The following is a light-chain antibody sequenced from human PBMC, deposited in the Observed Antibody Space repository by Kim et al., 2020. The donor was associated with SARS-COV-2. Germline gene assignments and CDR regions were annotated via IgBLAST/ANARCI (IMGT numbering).Light chain of an antibody. CDR3: AAWDDSLSGWV. J-gene: IGLJ3*02. Sequence: ELTQPPSASGTPGQRVTISCSGSSSNIGSNYVYWYQQLPGTAPKLLIYRNNQRPSGVPDRFSSSKSGTSASLAISGLRSEDEADYYCAAWDDSLSGWVFGGGTQLTVL. CDR1: SSNIGSNY. V-gene: IGLV1-47*01. CDR2: RNN.